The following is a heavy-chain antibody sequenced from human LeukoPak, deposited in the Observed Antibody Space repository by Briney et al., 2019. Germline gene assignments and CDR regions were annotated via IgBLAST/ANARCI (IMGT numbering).Heavy chain of an antibody. J-gene: IGHJ3*01. CDR1: GPTFNDFA. CDR3: ARNLGPFDV. V-gene: IGHV3-23*01. Sequence: PGGSLRLSCAPSGPTFNDFAMTSVRQAPGKGLEWVSTIADAGTYYANSVKGRFIISRDNSKNMLYLQLNSLRADDTAMYYCARNLGPFDVRGHGTMVTVSS. CDR2: IADAGT. D-gene: IGHD3-16*01.